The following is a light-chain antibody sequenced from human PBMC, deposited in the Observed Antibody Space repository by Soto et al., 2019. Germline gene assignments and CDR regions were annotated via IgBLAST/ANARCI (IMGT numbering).Light chain of an antibody. Sequence: DTQMTQSPSTVSASVGDRFTITCRASQSITSWLAWYQQKPGKAPKLLIYVVSSLQSGVPSRFSGSGSGTDFTLTIRSLQPEDFATYYCQQSHSIPLTFGQGTKVDIK. CDR1: QSITSW. V-gene: IGKV1-39*01. J-gene: IGKJ1*01. CDR2: VVS. CDR3: QQSHSIPLT.